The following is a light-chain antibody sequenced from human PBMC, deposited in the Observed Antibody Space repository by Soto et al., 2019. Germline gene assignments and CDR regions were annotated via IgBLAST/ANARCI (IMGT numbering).Light chain of an antibody. J-gene: IGLJ1*01. CDR1: SSNIGNNY. Sequence: QSVLTQPPSVSAAPGQKVTISCSGSSSNIGNNYVSWYQQLPGTAPKHLIYDNNKRPSGIPDRFSGSKSGTSATLGITGLQTGDEADYYCGTWDSSLSAGPYVFGTGTKVTVL. CDR2: DNN. CDR3: GTWDSSLSAGPYV. V-gene: IGLV1-51*01.